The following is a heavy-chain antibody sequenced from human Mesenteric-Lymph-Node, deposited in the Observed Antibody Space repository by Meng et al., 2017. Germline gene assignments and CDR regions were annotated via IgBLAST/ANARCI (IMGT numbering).Heavy chain of an antibody. J-gene: IGHJ4*02. CDR2: IWYDGSNK. CDR3: ARVDQVGATTSALDY. D-gene: IGHD1-26*01. V-gene: IGHV3-33*08. CDR1: GFTFSSYS. Sequence: GGPLRLSCAASGFTFSSYSMNWVRQAPGKGLEWVAVIWYDGSNKYYADSVKGRFTISRDNSKNTLYLQMNSLRAEDTAVYYCARVDQVGATTSALDYWGQGTLVTVSS.